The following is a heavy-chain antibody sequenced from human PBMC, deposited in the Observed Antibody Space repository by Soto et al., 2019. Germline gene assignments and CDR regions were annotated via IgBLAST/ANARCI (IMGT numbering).Heavy chain of an antibody. V-gene: IGHV4-34*01. J-gene: IGHJ5*02. D-gene: IGHD3-3*01. CDR1: GGSFSGYY. CDR2: INHSGST. CDR3: ARGSLTYYDFWSRTFDP. Sequence: SETLSLTCAVYGGSFSGYYWTWIRQPPGKGLEWIGEINHSGSTNYNPSLKSRVTISVDTSKNQFSLKLSSVTAADTAVYYCARGSLTYYDFWSRTFDPSGQATLVTVSS.